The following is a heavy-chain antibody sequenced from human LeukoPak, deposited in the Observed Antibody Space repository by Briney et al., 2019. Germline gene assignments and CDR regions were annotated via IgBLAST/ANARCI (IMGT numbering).Heavy chain of an antibody. D-gene: IGHD3-22*01. Sequence: GASVKVSCKASGYTFNNYGSSWVRQAPGQGLEWMGWVIGYSGETYYEQNLQDRVISTTDTSTTTAHMELRNLRPDDPGVYYCARVQGSRMIVEDYWGQGTLVIVSS. V-gene: IGHV1-18*01. CDR3: ARVQGSRMIVEDY. J-gene: IGHJ4*02. CDR2: VIGYSGET. CDR1: GYTFNNYG.